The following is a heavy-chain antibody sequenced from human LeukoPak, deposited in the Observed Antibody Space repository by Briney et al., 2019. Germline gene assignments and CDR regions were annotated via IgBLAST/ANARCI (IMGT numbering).Heavy chain of an antibody. V-gene: IGHV1-8*01. CDR2: MSPNNGNT. Sequence: ASVKVSCKAVGFKFTSYDINWVRQASGQGLEWMGWMSPNNGNTGYAQKFQGRVTMTRDTSTSTAYMELRGLTSDDTAVYYCVRDGEGVAISVNYWFDPWGQGTLVTVSS. J-gene: IGHJ5*02. D-gene: IGHD3-10*01. CDR3: VRDGEGVAISVNYWFDP. CDR1: GFKFTSYD.